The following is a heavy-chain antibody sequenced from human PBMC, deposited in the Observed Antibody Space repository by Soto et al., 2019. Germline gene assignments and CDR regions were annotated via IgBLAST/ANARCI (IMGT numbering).Heavy chain of an antibody. Sequence: GGSLRLSCAASGITFNYYAMSWVRQAPGKGLEWVSSINGRGGSPSYADSVKGRFTASRDNPKSTLYLQMNSLRAEDTAIYYCAKGGLKTIFGVNYYMDVWGKGTTVTVSS. J-gene: IGHJ6*03. CDR1: GITFNYYA. D-gene: IGHD3-3*01. CDR2: INGRGGSP. CDR3: AKGGLKTIFGVNYYMDV. V-gene: IGHV3-23*01.